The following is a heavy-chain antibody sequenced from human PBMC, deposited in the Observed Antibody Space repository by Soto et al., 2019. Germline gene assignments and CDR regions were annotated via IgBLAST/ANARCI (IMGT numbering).Heavy chain of an antibody. V-gene: IGHV4-4*07. J-gene: IGHJ4*02. CDR3: ARGSGGGKQWIYYFDY. D-gene: IGHD2-8*02. CDR1: GGSIISYY. Sequence: SETLSLTCTVSGGSIISYYWSWIRQPAGKGLEWIGRIYTSGSTNYNPSLKSRVTMSVDTSKNQFSLKLSSVTAADTAVYYCARGSGGGKQWIYYFDYWGQGTLVTVSS. CDR2: IYTSGST.